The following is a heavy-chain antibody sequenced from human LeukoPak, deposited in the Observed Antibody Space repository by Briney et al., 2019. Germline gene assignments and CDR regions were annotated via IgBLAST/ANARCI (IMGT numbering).Heavy chain of an antibody. Sequence: SETLSLTCTVSRGSISSYYWSWIRQPPGQGLVWIGYIYYSGSTDYNPSLKSRVNISVDTSKNQFSLKLSSVTSADTAVYYCARVRVSSGSHPWYFDYWGQGTLVTVSS. D-gene: IGHD3-22*01. J-gene: IGHJ4*02. CDR3: ARVRVSSGSHPWYFDY. CDR2: IYYSGST. V-gene: IGHV4-59*01. CDR1: RGSISSYY.